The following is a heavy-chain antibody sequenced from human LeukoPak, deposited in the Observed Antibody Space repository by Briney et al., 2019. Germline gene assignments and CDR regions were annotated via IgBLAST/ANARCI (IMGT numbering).Heavy chain of an antibody. CDR2: ISSRSSTI. D-gene: IGHD1-26*01. CDR3: ARGSRLRGSYGYYYYMDV. V-gene: IGHV3-48*04. CDR1: GFTVSSNY. Sequence: GGSLRLSCAASGFTVSSNYMIWLRQGPGKGLEWVSYISSRSSTIYYADSVKGRFTISRDNAKNSLYLQMNSLRAEDTAVYYCARGSRLRGSYGYYYYMDVWGKGTTVTVSS. J-gene: IGHJ6*03.